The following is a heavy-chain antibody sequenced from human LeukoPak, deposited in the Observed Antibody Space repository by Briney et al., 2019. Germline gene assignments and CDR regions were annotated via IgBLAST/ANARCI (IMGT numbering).Heavy chain of an antibody. D-gene: IGHD5-18*01. J-gene: IGHJ4*02. CDR3: ARRERDTSMVRSFDY. Sequence: KPSETLSLTCAVYGGSFSGYYWSWIRQPPGKGLEWIGEINHSGSTNYNPSLKSRVTISVDTSKNQFSLNLSSETAADTAVYYCARRERDTSMVRSFDYWGQGTLVTVSS. CDR2: INHSGST. V-gene: IGHV4-34*01. CDR1: GGSFSGYY.